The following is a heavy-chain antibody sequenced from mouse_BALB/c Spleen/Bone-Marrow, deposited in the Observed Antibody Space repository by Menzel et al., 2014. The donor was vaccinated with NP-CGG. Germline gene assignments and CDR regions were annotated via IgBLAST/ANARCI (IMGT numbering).Heavy chain of an antibody. V-gene: IGHV1-76*01. CDR1: GYIFTSYW. Sequence: VQLQQSGAELVRPGASVRLSCKTSGYIFTSYWIHWVKQRSGQGLEWIARIYPGSGSTYYNEKFEGKATLTADKSSSTAYMQLSSLKSEDSAVYFCASGVTTGWFVYWGQGTLVTASA. D-gene: IGHD2-2*01. CDR3: ASGVTTGWFVY. J-gene: IGHJ3*01. CDR2: IYPGSGST.